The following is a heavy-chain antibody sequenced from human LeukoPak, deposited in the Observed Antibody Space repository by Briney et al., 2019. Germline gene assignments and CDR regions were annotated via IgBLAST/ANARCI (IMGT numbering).Heavy chain of an antibody. CDR2: ISGSGGST. CDR1: GFTFSSYG. Sequence: PGGSLRLSCAASGFTFSSYGMHWVRQAPGKGLEWVSAISGSGGSTYYADSVKGRFTISRDNSKNTLYLQMNSLRAEDAAVYYCAKELSSTSSSGFDPWGQGTLVTVSS. V-gene: IGHV3-23*01. CDR3: AKELSSTSSSGFDP. D-gene: IGHD2-2*01. J-gene: IGHJ5*02.